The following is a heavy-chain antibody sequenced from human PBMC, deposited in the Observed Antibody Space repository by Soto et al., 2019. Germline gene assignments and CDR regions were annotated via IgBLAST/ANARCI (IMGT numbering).Heavy chain of an antibody. CDR3: ARESIGCGGDCVDY. CDR1: GFTFSNYE. J-gene: IGHJ4*02. D-gene: IGHD2-21*02. CDR2: ISTSGDAM. Sequence: EVQLVESGGGLVQPGGSLRLSCAASGFTFSNYEWNWVRQAPGKGLEWISYISTSGDAMYYADSVKGRFAVSRDNTMNSLYLQLNSLRAEDTAAYYCARESIGCGGDCVDYWGQGTLVTVSS. V-gene: IGHV3-48*03.